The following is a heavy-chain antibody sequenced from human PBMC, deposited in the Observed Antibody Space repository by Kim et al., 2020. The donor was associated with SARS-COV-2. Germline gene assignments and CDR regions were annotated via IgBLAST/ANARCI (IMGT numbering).Heavy chain of an antibody. J-gene: IGHJ5*02. D-gene: IGHD3-10*01. V-gene: IGHV4-31*02. Sequence: YNPSLRSRVTISVYTSKNQFPLKLSSVTAADTAVYYCARATHYYGSVDPWGQGTLVTVSS. CDR3: ARATHYYGSVDP.